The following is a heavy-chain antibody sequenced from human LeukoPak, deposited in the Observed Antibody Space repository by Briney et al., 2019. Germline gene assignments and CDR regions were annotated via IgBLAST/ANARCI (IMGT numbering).Heavy chain of an antibody. CDR1: GYTFTSFG. CDR2: INPNSGGT. Sequence: ASVKVSCKASGYTFTSFGISWVRQAPGQGLEWMGWINPNSGGTNYAQKFQGRVTMTRDTSISTAYMELSRLRSDDTAVYYCARGGAAAGYWFDPWGQGTLVTVSS. D-gene: IGHD6-13*01. V-gene: IGHV1-2*02. J-gene: IGHJ5*02. CDR3: ARGGAAAGYWFDP.